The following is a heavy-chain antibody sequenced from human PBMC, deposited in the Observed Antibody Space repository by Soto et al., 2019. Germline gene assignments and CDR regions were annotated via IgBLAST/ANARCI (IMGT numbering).Heavy chain of an antibody. V-gene: IGHV1-69*13. CDR3: ARPPAVYDSSGYYYPPEYFQH. J-gene: IGHJ1*01. CDR1: GGTFSSYA. Sequence: SVKVSCKASGGTFSSYAISWVRQAPGQGLEWMGGIIPIFGTANYAQKFQGRVTITADESTSTAYMELSSLRSEDTAVYYCARPPAVYDSSGYYYPPEYFQHWGQGTLVTVSS. CDR2: IIPIFGTA. D-gene: IGHD3-22*01.